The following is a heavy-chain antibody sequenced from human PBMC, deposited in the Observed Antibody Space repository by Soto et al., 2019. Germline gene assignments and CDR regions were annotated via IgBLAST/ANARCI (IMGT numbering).Heavy chain of an antibody. CDR3: VGGLAAAGPYYYYGMDV. D-gene: IGHD6-13*01. CDR2: IYHSGST. CDR1: GGSISSGGYS. J-gene: IGHJ6*02. Sequence: PSETLSLTCAVSGGSISSGGYSWSWIRQPPGKGLEWIGYIYHSGSTYYNPSLKSRVTISVDRSKNQFSLKLSSVTAADTAVYYCVGGLAAAGPYYYYGMDVWGQGTTVTVSS. V-gene: IGHV4-30-2*01.